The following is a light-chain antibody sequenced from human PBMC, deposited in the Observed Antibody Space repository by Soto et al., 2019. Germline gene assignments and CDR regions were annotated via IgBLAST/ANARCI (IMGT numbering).Light chain of an antibody. V-gene: IGKV3-15*01. CDR3: QQYNNWPPWT. CDR1: QSVSSSY. CDR2: GAS. Sequence: EIVLTQSPGTLSLSPGERATLSCRASQSVSSSYLAWYQQKPGQAPRLLIYGASTRATGIPARFSGSGSGTEFTLTISSLQSEDFAVYYCQQYNNWPPWTFRQGTKVEIK. J-gene: IGKJ1*01.